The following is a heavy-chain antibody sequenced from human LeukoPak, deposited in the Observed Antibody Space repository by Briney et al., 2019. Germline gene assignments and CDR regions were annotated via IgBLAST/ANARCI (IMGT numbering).Heavy chain of an antibody. Sequence: GGSLRLSCAASGFIFTTYVVNWVRQAPGKGLEWVSAIRGSGDDTYYADSVKGRFTISRDNSKNTVYLQMNSLRADDTAVYYCAHSSGYYGKWGQGTLVTVSS. CDR1: GFIFTTYV. CDR3: AHSSGYYGK. CDR2: IRGSGDDT. D-gene: IGHD3-22*01. V-gene: IGHV3-23*01. J-gene: IGHJ4*02.